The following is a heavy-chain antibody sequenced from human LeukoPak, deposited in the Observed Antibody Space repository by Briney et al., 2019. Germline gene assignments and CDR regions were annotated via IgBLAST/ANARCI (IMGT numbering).Heavy chain of an antibody. D-gene: IGHD2-2*01. V-gene: IGHV3-11*01. Sequence: GGSLRLSCAASGFTFSDYYMSWIRQAPVKGLEWVSYISSSGSTIYYADSVKGRFTISRDNAKNSLYLQMNSLRAEDTAVYYCASSWCSSTSCYYHYYYGMDVWGQGTTVTVSS. CDR3: ASSWCSSTSCYYHYYYGMDV. CDR2: ISSSGSTI. J-gene: IGHJ6*02. CDR1: GFTFSDYY.